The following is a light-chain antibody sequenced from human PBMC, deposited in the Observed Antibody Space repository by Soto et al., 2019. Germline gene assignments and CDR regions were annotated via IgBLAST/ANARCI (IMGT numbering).Light chain of an antibody. Sequence: QSVLTQPPSASGTPGQWVTVSCSGSRSNIGSNTVNWYQQFPGTAPKLLIYSSNQRPSGVTDRFSGSKSGTSASLAISGLQSEDEADYYCAAWDDSLSGPVFGGGTKLTVL. CDR2: SSN. CDR3: AAWDDSLSGPV. V-gene: IGLV1-44*01. J-gene: IGLJ2*01. CDR1: RSNIGSNT.